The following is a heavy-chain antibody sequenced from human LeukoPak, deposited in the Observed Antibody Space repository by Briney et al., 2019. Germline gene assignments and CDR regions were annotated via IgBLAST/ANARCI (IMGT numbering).Heavy chain of an antibody. CDR3: AREPAAANWFDS. V-gene: IGHV1-69*13. Sequence: GASVKVSCKASGGTFSSYAISWVRQAPGQGLEWMGGIIPIFGTANYAQKFQGRVTITADESTSTAYMELSSLRSEDTAVYYCAREPAAANWFDSWGQGTLVTVSS. CDR1: GGTFSSYA. D-gene: IGHD2-2*01. J-gene: IGHJ5*01. CDR2: IIPIFGTA.